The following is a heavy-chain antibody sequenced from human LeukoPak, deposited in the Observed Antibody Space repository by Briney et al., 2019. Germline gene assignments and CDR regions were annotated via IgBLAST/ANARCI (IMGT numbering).Heavy chain of an antibody. V-gene: IGHV3-30-3*01. D-gene: IGHD1-1*01. CDR1: GFTFSSYA. Sequence: PGGSLRLSCAASGFTFSSYAMHWVRQAPGKGLEWVAVISYDGSNKYYADSVKGRFTISRDKAKNSLHLQMKSLRAEDTAVYYCAAGSDLTLTGAACALYIWGQGTMVTVAP. CDR3: AAGSDLTLTGAACALYI. J-gene: IGHJ3*02. CDR2: ISYDGSNK.